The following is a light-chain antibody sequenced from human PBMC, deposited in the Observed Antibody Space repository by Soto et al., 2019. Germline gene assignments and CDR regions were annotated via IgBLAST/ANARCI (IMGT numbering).Light chain of an antibody. CDR3: NSYTTSSTYV. V-gene: IGLV2-14*01. CDR1: SSDVGGYNY. CDR2: DVS. Sequence: QSALTQPASVSGSPGQPITLSCTGTSSDVGGYNYVSWYQQHPGKAPKVMIYDVSNRPSGVSNRFSGSKSGNTASLTISGLQAEDEADYYCNSYTTSSTYVFGTGTKLTVL. J-gene: IGLJ1*01.